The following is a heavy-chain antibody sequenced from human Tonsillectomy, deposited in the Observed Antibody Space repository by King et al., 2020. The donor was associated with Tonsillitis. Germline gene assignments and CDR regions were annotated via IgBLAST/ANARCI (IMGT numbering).Heavy chain of an antibody. V-gene: IGHV4-39*01. J-gene: IGHJ4*02. D-gene: IGHD1-26*01. Sequence: LQLQESGPGVVKPSETLSLTCTVSGSSISSSDHYWAWIRQPPGKGLEWIGYMYYSGTIFYNPSLKSRITISGGTSENRFSLKLSSVTAADTAVYFCARSVSGSFDYWGQGALVTVSS. CDR1: GSSISSSDHY. CDR3: ARSVSGSFDY. CDR2: MYYSGTI.